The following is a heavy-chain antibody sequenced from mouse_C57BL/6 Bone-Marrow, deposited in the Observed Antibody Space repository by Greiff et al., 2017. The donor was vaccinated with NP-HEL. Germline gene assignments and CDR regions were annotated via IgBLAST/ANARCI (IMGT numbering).Heavy chain of an antibody. D-gene: IGHD3-1*01. V-gene: IGHV1-63*01. Sequence: VKLVESGAELVRPGTSVKMSCKASGYTFTNYWIGWAKQRPGHGLEWIGDIYPGGGYTNYNEKFKGKATLTADKSSSTAYMQFSSLTSEDSAIYYCARSGSLPFAYWGQGTLVTVSA. CDR2: IYPGGGYT. J-gene: IGHJ3*01. CDR1: GYTFTNYW. CDR3: ARSGSLPFAY.